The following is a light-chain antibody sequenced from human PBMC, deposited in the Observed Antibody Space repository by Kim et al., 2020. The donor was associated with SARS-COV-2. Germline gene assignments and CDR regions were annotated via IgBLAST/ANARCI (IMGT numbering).Light chain of an antibody. CDR1: SSDVGSYNL. CDR2: EVR. Sequence: GQWITVSCDGTSSDVGSYNLVSWYQQHPGKAPKLMIYEVRKRPSGVSNRFSGSKSGNTASLTISGLQAEDEADYYCCSCAGSSTLVFGGGTQLTVL. J-gene: IGLJ2*01. CDR3: CSCAGSSTLV. V-gene: IGLV2-23*02.